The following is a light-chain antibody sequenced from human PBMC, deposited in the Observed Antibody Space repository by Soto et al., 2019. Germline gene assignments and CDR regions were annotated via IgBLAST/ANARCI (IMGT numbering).Light chain of an antibody. CDR1: QDISNY. CDR2: YAS. Sequence: DIQMTQSPSSLSASVGDRVTITCRASQDISNYLNWYQQRPGKAPKLLIYYASNLERGVPSRFIGTRSGTHFTFAITSLQPEDVATYYCQQSDSLPITFGQGTRLEI. V-gene: IGKV1-33*01. J-gene: IGKJ5*01. CDR3: QQSDSLPIT.